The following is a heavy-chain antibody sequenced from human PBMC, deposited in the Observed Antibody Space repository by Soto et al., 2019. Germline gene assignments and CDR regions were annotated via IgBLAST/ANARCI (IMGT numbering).Heavy chain of an antibody. V-gene: IGHV3-64*01. J-gene: IGHJ4*02. Sequence: EVPLVESGGGLVQPGGSLRLSCAASGFTFSTYDMHWVRQAPGKGLEYISAISSNGGITYYANSVKGRLTISRDNSKNTLYLQMGSLRAEDMAVYYCVRDTSFDYWGQGTLVTVSS. CDR3: VRDTSFDY. CDR1: GFTFSTYD. CDR2: ISSNGGIT.